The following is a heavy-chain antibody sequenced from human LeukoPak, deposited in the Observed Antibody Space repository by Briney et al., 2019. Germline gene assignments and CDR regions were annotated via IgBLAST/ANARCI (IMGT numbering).Heavy chain of an antibody. CDR2: TKPDGSAE. V-gene: IGHV3-7*03. J-gene: IGHJ4*02. D-gene: IGHD6-19*01. Sequence: PGGSLRLSCAASGFTFRNYWMGWVRQAPGKGLEWVANTKPDGSAEYYADSVKGRFTISRDNAKNSLYLQMNSLRAEDTALYYCAKEASGRPGLGEDFDYWGQGTLVTVSS. CDR1: GFTFRNYW. CDR3: AKEASGRPGLGEDFDY.